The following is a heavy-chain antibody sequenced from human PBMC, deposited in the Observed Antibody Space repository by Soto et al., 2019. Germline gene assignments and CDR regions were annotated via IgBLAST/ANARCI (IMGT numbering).Heavy chain of an antibody. CDR2: IYYSGST. D-gene: IGHD6-13*01. CDR1: GGSISSGGYY. J-gene: IGHJ6*02. CDR3: ARARYSSSWYWRYGMDV. Sequence: SETLSLSCTVSGGSISSGGYYWSWIRQHPGKGLEWIGYIYYSGSTCYNPSLKSRVTISVDTSKNQFSLKLSSVTAADTAVYYCARARYSSSWYWRYGMDVWGQGTTVTVSS. V-gene: IGHV4-61*08.